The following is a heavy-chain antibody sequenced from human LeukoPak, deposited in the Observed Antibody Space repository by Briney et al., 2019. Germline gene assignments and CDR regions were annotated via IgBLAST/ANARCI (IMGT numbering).Heavy chain of an antibody. CDR1: GFTFRNYW. V-gene: IGHV3-7*02. Sequence: GGSLRLSCAASGFTFRNYWMNWVRQAPGKGLEWVANINEDGSEKNYVDSVKGRFTTSRDNAKNSLYLQMNSLRGEGTAVYYCARGRYCSGGRCYSDFDYWGQGTLVTVFS. D-gene: IGHD2-15*01. CDR3: ARGRYCSGGRCYSDFDY. CDR2: INEDGSEK. J-gene: IGHJ4*02.